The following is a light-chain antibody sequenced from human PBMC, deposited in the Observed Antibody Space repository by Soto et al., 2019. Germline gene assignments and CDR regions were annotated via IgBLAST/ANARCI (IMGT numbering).Light chain of an antibody. CDR1: SSNIATGYD. CDR2: GNN. V-gene: IGLV1-40*01. J-gene: IGLJ1*01. CDR3: QSYDRDLNGYV. Sequence: QSVLTQPPSVSGAPGERVTISCTGSSSNIATGYDVHWYHHLPGTAPKLVIYGNNYRPTGVPDRISGSKSGASAFLAITDLQTEDEGDYYCQSYDRDLNGYVFGSGTKLTVL.